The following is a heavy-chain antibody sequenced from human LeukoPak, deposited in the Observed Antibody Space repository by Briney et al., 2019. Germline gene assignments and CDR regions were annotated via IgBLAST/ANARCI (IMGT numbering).Heavy chain of an antibody. Sequence: GGSLRLSCAASGFTFSSYWMHWVRQAPGKGLEWVSSISSSSSYIYYADSVKGRFTISRDNAKNSLYLQMNSLRAEDTAVYYCARDPVWLRLRGLGYYYYGMDVWGQGTTVTVSS. CDR3: ARDPVWLRLRGLGYYYYGMDV. CDR1: GFTFSSYW. J-gene: IGHJ6*02. D-gene: IGHD5-12*01. CDR2: ISSSSSYI. V-gene: IGHV3-21*01.